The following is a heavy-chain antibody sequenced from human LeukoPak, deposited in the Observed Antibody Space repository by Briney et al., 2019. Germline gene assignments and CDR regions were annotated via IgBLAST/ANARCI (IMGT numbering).Heavy chain of an antibody. CDR3: ARVDVDIVATI. D-gene: IGHD5-12*01. V-gene: IGHV4-59*01. Sequence: SETLSLTCTVSGGSISSYYWSWIRQPPGKGLEWIGYIYYSGSTNYNPSLKSRVTISVDTSKNQVSLKLSSVTAADTAVYYCARVDVDIVATIWGQGTLVTVSS. J-gene: IGHJ4*02. CDR1: GGSISSYY. CDR2: IYYSGST.